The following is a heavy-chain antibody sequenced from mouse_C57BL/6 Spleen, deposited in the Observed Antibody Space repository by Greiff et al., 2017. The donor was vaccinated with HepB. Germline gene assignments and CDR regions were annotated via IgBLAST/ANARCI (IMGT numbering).Heavy chain of an antibody. CDR2: IDPETGGT. J-gene: IGHJ2*01. CDR3: TRSWYGFDY. CDR1: GYTFTDYE. V-gene: IGHV1-15*01. D-gene: IGHD1-1*02. Sequence: QVQLQQSGAELVRPGASVTLSCKASGYTFTDYEMHWVKQTPVHGLEWIGAIDPETGGTAYNQKFKGKAILTADKSSSTAYMELSSLTSEDSAVYYCTRSWYGFDYWGQGTTLTVSS.